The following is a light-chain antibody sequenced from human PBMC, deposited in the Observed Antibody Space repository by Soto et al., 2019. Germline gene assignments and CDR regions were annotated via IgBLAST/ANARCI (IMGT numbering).Light chain of an antibody. J-gene: IGLJ1*01. CDR2: EVS. Sequence: QSALTQPGSVSGSPGQSITISCNGTSSDAGGNNYVSWYQHHPGKAPKLMIYEVSNRPSGVSNRFSGSKSGNTASLTISGLQAEDEADYYCSSYRSSSPYVFGTGTKLTVL. CDR1: SSDAGGNNY. V-gene: IGLV2-14*01. CDR3: SSYRSSSPYV.